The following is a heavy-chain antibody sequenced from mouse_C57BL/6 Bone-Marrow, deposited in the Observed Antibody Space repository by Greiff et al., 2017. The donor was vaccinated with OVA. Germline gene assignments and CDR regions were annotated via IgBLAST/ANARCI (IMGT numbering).Heavy chain of an antibody. CDR2: INYDGSST. V-gene: IGHV5-16*01. Sequence: EVQVVESEGGLVQPGSSMKLSCTASGFTFSDYYMAWVRQVPEKGLEWVANINYDGSSTYYLDSLKSRFIISRDNAKNILYLQVSSLKSEDTATYYCARDRDGSFDYWGQGTTLTVSS. CDR3: ARDRDGSFDY. CDR1: GFTFSDYY. D-gene: IGHD2-3*01. J-gene: IGHJ2*01.